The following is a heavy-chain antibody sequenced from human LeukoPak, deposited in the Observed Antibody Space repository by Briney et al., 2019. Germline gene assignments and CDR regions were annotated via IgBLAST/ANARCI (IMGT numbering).Heavy chain of an antibody. D-gene: IGHD3-22*01. J-gene: IGHJ4*02. CDR3: AREDYYDSSGYYLDS. V-gene: IGHV4-61*02. CDR1: GGSISSGSYY. CDR2: IYTSGST. Sequence: SETLSLTCTVSGGSISSGSYYWSWIRQPAGKGLEWIGRIYTSGSTNYNPSLKSRVTMSVDTSKSQFSLRLNSVTAADTAVYYCAREDYYDSSGYYLDSWGQGTLVTVSS.